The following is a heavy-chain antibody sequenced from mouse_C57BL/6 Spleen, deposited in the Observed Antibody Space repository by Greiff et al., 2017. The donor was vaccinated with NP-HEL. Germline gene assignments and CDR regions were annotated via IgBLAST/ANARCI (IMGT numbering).Heavy chain of an antibody. J-gene: IGHJ3*01. CDR3: ARDDYDLWFAY. CDR1: GYTFTSYT. Sequence: VKLQESGAELARPGASVKMSCKASGYTFTSYTMHWVKQRPGQGLEWIGYINPSSGYTKYNQKFKDKATLTADKSSSTAYMQLSSLTSEDSAVYYCARDDYDLWFAYWGQGTLVTVSA. CDR2: INPSSGYT. V-gene: IGHV1-4*01. D-gene: IGHD2-4*01.